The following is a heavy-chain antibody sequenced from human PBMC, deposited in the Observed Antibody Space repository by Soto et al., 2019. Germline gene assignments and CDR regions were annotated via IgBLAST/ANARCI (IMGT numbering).Heavy chain of an antibody. CDR3: ANDRRAGGNYGFYSDF. Sequence: EVQLFESGGGLVQPGGSLRLSCAASGFTFSSYGMTWVRQAPGKGLEWVSFSSATGAGTYYADSVKGRFTISRDNSKNTLYLQMTSLRADDTAVYDCANDRRAGGNYGFYSDFWGQGALVIVSS. J-gene: IGHJ4*02. CDR1: GFTFSSYG. D-gene: IGHD1-7*01. CDR2: SSATGAGT. V-gene: IGHV3-23*01.